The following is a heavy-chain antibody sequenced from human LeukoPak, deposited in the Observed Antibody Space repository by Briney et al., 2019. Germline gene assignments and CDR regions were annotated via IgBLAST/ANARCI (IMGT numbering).Heavy chain of an antibody. D-gene: IGHD2-15*01. CDR3: ARDIGYCSGGSCRYWFDP. CDR2: INPSGGST. CDR1: GYTFTSYY. Sequence: ASVKVSCKASGYTFTSYYMHWVRQAPGQGLEWMGIINPSGGSTSYAQKFQGRVTMTRDMSTSTVYMELRSLRSDDTAVYYCARDIGYCSGGSCRYWFDPWGQGTLVTVSS. J-gene: IGHJ5*02. V-gene: IGHV1-46*01.